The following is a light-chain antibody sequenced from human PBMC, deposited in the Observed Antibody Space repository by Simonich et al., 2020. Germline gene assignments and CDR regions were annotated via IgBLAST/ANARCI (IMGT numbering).Light chain of an antibody. CDR1: QSVSSN. CDR2: GAS. Sequence: EIVITQSPATLSVSPGKRATLSCRASQSVSSNLAWYQQQPGQAPRLLIYGASTRATGIPARFSGSGSGTEFTLTISSLQSEDFAVYYCQQYNNWPRTFGQGTKVEIK. V-gene: IGKV3-15*01. J-gene: IGKJ1*01. CDR3: QQYNNWPRT.